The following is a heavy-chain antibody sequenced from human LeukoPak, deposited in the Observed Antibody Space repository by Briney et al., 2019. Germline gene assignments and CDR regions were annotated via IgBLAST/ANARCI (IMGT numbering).Heavy chain of an antibody. D-gene: IGHD6-13*01. CDR3: AKSIAARLT. CDR2: IWHDESYN. V-gene: IGHV3-33*06. Sequence: GRSLRLSCAASGFTFSNYGMRWVRQAPGKGLEWVAAIWHDESYNFYADSVKGRFTISRDNSKNTLYLQMNSLRAEDTAVYYCAKSIAARLTWGQGTLVTVSS. CDR1: GFTFSNYG. J-gene: IGHJ4*02.